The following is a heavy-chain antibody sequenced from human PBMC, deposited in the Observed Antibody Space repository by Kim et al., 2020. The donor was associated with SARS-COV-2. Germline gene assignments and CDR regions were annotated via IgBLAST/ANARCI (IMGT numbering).Heavy chain of an antibody. Sequence: GGSLRLSCAASGFTFNNAWMSWVRQAPGKGLEWVGRIKSKTDGGTTDYAAPVKGRFTISRDDSKNTLYLQMNSLKTEDTAVYYCTTAPYDLSVVVPASIVWGQGTLVTVSS. D-gene: IGHD2-2*01. CDR2: IKSKTDGGTT. J-gene: IGHJ4*02. CDR1: GFTFNNAW. CDR3: TTAPYDLSVVVPASIV. V-gene: IGHV3-15*01.